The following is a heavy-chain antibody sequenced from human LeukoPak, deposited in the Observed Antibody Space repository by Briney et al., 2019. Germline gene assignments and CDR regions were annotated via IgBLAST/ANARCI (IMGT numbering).Heavy chain of an antibody. J-gene: IGHJ6*02. V-gene: IGHV4-59*01. CDR3: ARFTLGGMDV. Sequence: SETLSLTCTVSGGSISSYYWSWIRQPPGKGLEWIGYIYYSGSTNYNPSLKSRVTISVDTSKNQFSLKLSSVTAADTAVYYCARFTLGGMDVWGQGTTVTVSS. CDR1: GGSISSYY. CDR2: IYYSGST.